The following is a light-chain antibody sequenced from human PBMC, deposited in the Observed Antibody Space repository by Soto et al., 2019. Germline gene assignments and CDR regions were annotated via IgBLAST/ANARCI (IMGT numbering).Light chain of an antibody. CDR1: SSNIGSNY. J-gene: IGLJ1*01. CDR2: RND. V-gene: IGLV1-47*01. CDR3: SSYAGSNKWV. Sequence: QSVLTQSPSASGTPGQRVTLSCSGSSSNIGSNYVYWYQQLPGTAPKLLIYRNDQWPSGVPDRFSGSRSGTSASLTISGLRSEDEADYYCSSYAGSNKWVFGTGTKLTVL.